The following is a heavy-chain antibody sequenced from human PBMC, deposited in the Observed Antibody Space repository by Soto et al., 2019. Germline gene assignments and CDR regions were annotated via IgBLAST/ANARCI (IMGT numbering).Heavy chain of an antibody. CDR1: GDSVTSGSYY. Sequence: KPXETLSLTCIVSGDSVTSGSYYWTWLRQPPGKGLEWIGYISYTGRTKYNPSLQSRVTISVDTSKNDFSLNLSSVTAADTAVYFWAREWGLLPYYVMNVWGQGTAVTVSS. J-gene: IGHJ6*02. CDR2: ISYTGRT. D-gene: IGHD7-27*01. V-gene: IGHV4-61*03. CDR3: AREWGLLPYYVMNV.